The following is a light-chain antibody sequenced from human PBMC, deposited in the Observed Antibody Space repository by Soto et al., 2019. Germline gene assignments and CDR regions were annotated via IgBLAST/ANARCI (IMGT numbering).Light chain of an antibody. J-gene: IGKJ5*01. Sequence: TQSPFTLSASVGDRVTITCRASQSISRWLAWYQQKPGQAPRLLLYGASSRATGIPDRFSGSGSGTDFTLTISRLEPEDFAVYYCQQSGSSPITFGQGTRLEIK. CDR3: QQSGSSPIT. CDR1: QSISRW. CDR2: GAS. V-gene: IGKV3-20*01.